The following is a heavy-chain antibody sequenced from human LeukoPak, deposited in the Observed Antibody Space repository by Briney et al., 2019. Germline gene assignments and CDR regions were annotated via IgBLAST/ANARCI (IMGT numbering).Heavy chain of an antibody. J-gene: IGHJ4*02. CDR2: INPDSGDT. CDR3: ARETINSGTYSEALDY. V-gene: IGHV1-2*02. D-gene: IGHD1-26*01. CDR1: GYTFTGYY. Sequence: ASVKVSCKASGYTFTGYYMYWRRQAPGQGLEWMGWINPDSGDTNYAQKFQGRVTMTRDTSISKAYMELSSLTSDDTAIYYCARETINSGTYSEALDYWGQGTLVTVSS.